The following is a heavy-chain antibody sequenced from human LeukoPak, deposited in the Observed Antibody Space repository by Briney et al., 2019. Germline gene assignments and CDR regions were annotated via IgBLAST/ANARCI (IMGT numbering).Heavy chain of an antibody. V-gene: IGHV3-53*01. J-gene: IGHJ4*02. Sequence: GGSLRLSCAASGFTVSSNYISWVRQAPGKGLEWVSLIYTSGSTYYADSVKGRFTISRDTSKNTLYLQMNSLRAEDTAVYYCARVTTSGSYKFDYWGQGTLVTVSS. D-gene: IGHD3-10*01. CDR3: ARVTTSGSYKFDY. CDR2: IYTSGST. CDR1: GFTVSSNY.